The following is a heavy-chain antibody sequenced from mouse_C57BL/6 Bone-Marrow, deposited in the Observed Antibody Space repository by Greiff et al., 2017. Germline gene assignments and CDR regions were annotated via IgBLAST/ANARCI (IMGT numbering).Heavy chain of an antibody. CDR2: IYPSSGNT. J-gene: IGHJ1*03. CDR3: AREGDCHWYFDV. Sequence: VHLVESGAELARPGASVKLSCKASGYTFTSYGISWVKQRTGQGLEWIGEIYPSSGNTYYNEKFKGKATLTADKSSSTAYMELRSLTSEDSAVYFCAREGDCHWYFDVWGTGTTVTVSS. CDR1: GYTFTSYG. V-gene: IGHV1-81*01.